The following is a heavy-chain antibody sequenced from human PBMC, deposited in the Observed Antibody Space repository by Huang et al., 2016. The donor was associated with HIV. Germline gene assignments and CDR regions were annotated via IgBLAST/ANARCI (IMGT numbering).Heavy chain of an antibody. Sequence: QMQLQQRGAGLLKPSETLSLTCGVSGGSFTGNYLTWIRQAPGTVLAWIGEVNDSGATNYNPSLNGRVTISLDKSNRELSLNLRSVTAADTAVYYCARQWTILEWLLGLDVWGQGTTVIVSS. CDR1: GGSFTGNY. CDR2: VNDSGAT. CDR3: ARQWTILEWLLGLDV. D-gene: IGHD3-3*01. J-gene: IGHJ6*02. V-gene: IGHV4-34*02.